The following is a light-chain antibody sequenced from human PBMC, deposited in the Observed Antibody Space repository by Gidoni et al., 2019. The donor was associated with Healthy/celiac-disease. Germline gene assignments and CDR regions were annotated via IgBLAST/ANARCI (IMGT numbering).Light chain of an antibody. CDR2: AAS. V-gene: IGKV1-39*01. CDR3: QQSYSTPYS. Sequence: RVTITCRASQSISSYLNWYQQKPGKAPKLLIYAASSLQSGVPSRFSGSGSGTDFTLTISSLQPEDFATYYCQQSYSTPYSFGQGTKLEIK. CDR1: QSISSY. J-gene: IGKJ2*03.